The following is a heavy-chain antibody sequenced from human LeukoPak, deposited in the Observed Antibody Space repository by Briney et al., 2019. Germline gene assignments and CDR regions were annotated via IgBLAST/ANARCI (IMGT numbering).Heavy chain of an antibody. J-gene: IGHJ2*01. CDR1: GFTFSTYD. CDR2: VGIAGDS. CDR3: VRDSITLGLPGGFDL. D-gene: IGHD3-10*01. V-gene: IGHV3-13*01. Sequence: PGGSLRLSCAASGFTFSTYDMHWVRQATGKGLEWVSAVGIAGDSYYSASVKGRFTISRENAKNSLYLQMNSLRAGDTAVYYCVRDSITLGLPGGFDLWGRGTLVTVSS.